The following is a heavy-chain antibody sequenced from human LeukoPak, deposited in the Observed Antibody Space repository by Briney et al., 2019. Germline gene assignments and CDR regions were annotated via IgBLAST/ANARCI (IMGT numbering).Heavy chain of an antibody. CDR1: GGSISSSSYY. CDR2: IYYSGST. Sequence: SETLSLTCTVSGGSISSSSYYWGWIRQPPGKGLEWIGSIYYSGSTYYNPSLKSRVTISVDTSKNQFSLKLSSVTAAGTAVYYCARVQHGYCSSTSCLNWFDPWGQGTLVTVSS. CDR3: ARVQHGYCSSTSCLNWFDP. V-gene: IGHV4-39*07. D-gene: IGHD2-2*03. J-gene: IGHJ5*02.